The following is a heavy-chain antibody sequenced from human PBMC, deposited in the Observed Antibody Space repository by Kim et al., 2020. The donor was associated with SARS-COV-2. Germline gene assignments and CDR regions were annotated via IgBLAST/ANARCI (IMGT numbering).Heavy chain of an antibody. J-gene: IGHJ3*01. V-gene: IGHV1-69*01. D-gene: IGHD3-22*01. CDR3: ARGRQYYYDSSGWV. Sequence: AQKFQGRVTITADESTSTAYMELSSLRSEDTAVYYCARGRQYYYDSSGWVWGQGTMVTVSS.